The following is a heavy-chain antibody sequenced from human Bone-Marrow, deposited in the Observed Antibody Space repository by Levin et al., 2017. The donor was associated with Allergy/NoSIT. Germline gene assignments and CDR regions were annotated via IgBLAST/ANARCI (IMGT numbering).Heavy chain of an antibody. J-gene: IGHJ4*02. V-gene: IGHV4-61*08. CDR2: IHSSGST. Sequence: SETLSLTCSVSGGSVTSGDYYWSWIRKPPGKGLEWIGFIHSSGSTNYIPSLKSRVTMSHDTSKNQLSLSLTSVTAADTAIYCCARVSAAGGTRLFDYWGQVTLVTVSS. D-gene: IGHD6-13*01. CDR3: ARVSAAGGTRLFDY. CDR1: GGSVTSGDYY.